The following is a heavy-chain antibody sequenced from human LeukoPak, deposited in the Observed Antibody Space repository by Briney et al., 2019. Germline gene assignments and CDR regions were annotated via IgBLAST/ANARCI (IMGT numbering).Heavy chain of an antibody. Sequence: SETLSLTCTVSGGSISSGDYYWSWIRQPPGKGLEWIGYIYYSGSTYYNPSLKSRVTMSVDTSKNQFSLKLNSVTAADTAVYYCASGAIDYGDYAGFDYWGQGTLVTVSS. J-gene: IGHJ4*02. CDR1: GGSISSGDYY. V-gene: IGHV4-30-4*01. D-gene: IGHD4-17*01. CDR2: IYYSGST. CDR3: ASGAIDYGDYAGFDY.